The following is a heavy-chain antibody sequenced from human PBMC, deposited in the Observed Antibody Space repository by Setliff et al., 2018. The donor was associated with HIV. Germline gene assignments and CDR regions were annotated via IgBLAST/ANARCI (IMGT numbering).Heavy chain of an antibody. D-gene: IGHD2-15*01. J-gene: IGHJ4*02. CDR1: GESFSGYY. CDR2: INHGGST. Sequence: SETLSLTCAVYGESFSGYYWSWNRQPPGKGLEWIGEINHGGSTNYNPSLKGRVTISVDTSKNQFSLKLSSVTAADTAVYYCATALGYCSGGSCCPYYFDYWGQGTLVTVSS. V-gene: IGHV4-34*01. CDR3: ATALGYCSGGSCCPYYFDY.